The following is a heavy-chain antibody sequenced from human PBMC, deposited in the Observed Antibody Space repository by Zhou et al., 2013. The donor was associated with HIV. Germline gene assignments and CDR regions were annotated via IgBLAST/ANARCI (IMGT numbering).Heavy chain of an antibody. D-gene: IGHD4-17*01. J-gene: IGHJ4*02. CDR1: GDTLRGYS. V-gene: IGHV1-69*12. Sequence: QVQLVQSGSSVKKPGSSVRVSCTASGDTLRGYSVTWVRQAPGQGLEWIGGIIPITGTANYAQKFQGRVTITADESTSTAYMELSSLRSEDTAVYYCARERDYGGNSCLNYWGQGTLVTVSS. CDR2: IIPITGTA. CDR3: ARERDYGGNSCLNY.